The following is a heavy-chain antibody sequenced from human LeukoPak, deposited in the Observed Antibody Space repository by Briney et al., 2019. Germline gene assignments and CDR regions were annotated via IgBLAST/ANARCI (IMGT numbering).Heavy chain of an antibody. V-gene: IGHV4-38-2*02. CDR1: GYSISSGYY. CDR2: IYHSGST. Sequence: PSETLSLTCTVSGYSISSGYYWGWIWQPPGKGLEWIGSIYHSGSTYYNPSLKSRVTISVDTSKNQFSLKLSSVTAADTAVYYCARIDYYYDSSGLSHLYFDYWGQGTLVTVSS. J-gene: IGHJ4*02. CDR3: ARIDYYYDSSGLSHLYFDY. D-gene: IGHD3-22*01.